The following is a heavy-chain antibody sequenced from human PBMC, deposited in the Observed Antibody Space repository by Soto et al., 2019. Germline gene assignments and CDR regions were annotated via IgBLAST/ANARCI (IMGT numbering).Heavy chain of an antibody. Sequence: SETLSLTCAVYGGSSSGYYWSWIRQPPGKGLEWIGEINHSGSTNYNPSLKSRVTISVDTSKNQFSLKLSSVTAADTAVYYCARGGWWDDYVSWGFDPWGQGTLVTVSS. J-gene: IGHJ5*02. CDR2: INHSGST. CDR3: ARGGWWDDYVSWGFDP. CDR1: GGSSSGYY. D-gene: IGHD3-16*01. V-gene: IGHV4-34*01.